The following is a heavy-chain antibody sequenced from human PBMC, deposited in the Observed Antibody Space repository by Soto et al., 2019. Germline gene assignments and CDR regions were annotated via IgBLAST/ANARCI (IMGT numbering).Heavy chain of an antibody. V-gene: IGHV1-69*06. D-gene: IGHD2-21*01. CDR2: IITIFKTA. Sequence: QQQLVQSGAEVKKPGSSVKVSCTASGGTFGNYAISWVRQAPGQGLEWMGKIITIFKTANYAQKFQGRITITADRSPRTDIAYMELSSLRSEDTALYYCARVSIQGIYGEDVWGQGTTVTVSS. CDR1: GGTFGNYA. J-gene: IGHJ6*02. CDR3: ARVSIQGIYGEDV.